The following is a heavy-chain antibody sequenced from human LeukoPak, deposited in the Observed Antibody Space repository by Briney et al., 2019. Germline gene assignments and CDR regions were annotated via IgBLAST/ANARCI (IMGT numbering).Heavy chain of an antibody. CDR1: GGSISGYY. D-gene: IGHD3-22*01. CDR2: IYYSGGT. CDR3: ARLGSYDTIGYFFKQ. Sequence: PSETLSLTCTVSGGSISGYYWSWIRQSPGKGLEWIGYIYYSGGTSYSPSLKSRITISLDTSQNQFSLTLGSVTAADTAIYYCARLGSYDTIGYFFKQWGQGMLVTVSS. J-gene: IGHJ4*02. V-gene: IGHV4-59*08.